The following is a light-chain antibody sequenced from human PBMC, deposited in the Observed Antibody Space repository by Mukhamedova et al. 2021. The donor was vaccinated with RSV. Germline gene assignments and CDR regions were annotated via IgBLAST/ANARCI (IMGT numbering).Light chain of an antibody. Sequence: TWGASQDISNSLAWYQRRPGEAPKLLVYGTSRLASGVPSRFSGSGSGSDYTLSISGLQPEDLATYSCQQYFTTPLSFGGGTKVHI. CDR3: QQYFTTPLS. CDR1: QDISNS. J-gene: IGKJ4*01. V-gene: IGKV1-NL1*01. CDR2: GTS.